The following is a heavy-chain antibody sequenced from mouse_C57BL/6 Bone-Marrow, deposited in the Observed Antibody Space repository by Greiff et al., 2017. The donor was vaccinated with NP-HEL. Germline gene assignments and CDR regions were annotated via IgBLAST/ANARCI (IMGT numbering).Heavy chain of an antibody. CDR1: GYTFTDYY. Sequence: EVKLQQSGPVLVKPGASVKMSCKASGYTFTDYYMNWVKQSHGKSLEWIGVINPYNGGTSYNQKFKGKATLTVDKSSSTAYMELNSLTSEDSAVYYCARSLYYCGSSYGFAYWGQGTLVTVSA. CDR2: INPYNGGT. D-gene: IGHD1-1*01. V-gene: IGHV1-19*01. J-gene: IGHJ3*01. CDR3: ARSLYYCGSSYGFAY.